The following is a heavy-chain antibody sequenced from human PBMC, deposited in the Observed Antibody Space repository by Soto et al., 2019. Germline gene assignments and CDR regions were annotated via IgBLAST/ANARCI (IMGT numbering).Heavy chain of an antibody. CDR1: GFTFISYE. CDR3: ARDGGVVAASIPYYYYYGMDV. Sequence: GGSLRLSCAASGFTFISYEMNWVRQAPGKGLEWVSYISSSGSTIYYADSVKGRFTISRDNAKNSLYLQMNSLRAEDTAVYYCARDGGVVAASIPYYYYYGMDVWGQGTTVTVSS. D-gene: IGHD2-15*01. CDR2: ISSSGSTI. J-gene: IGHJ6*02. V-gene: IGHV3-48*03.